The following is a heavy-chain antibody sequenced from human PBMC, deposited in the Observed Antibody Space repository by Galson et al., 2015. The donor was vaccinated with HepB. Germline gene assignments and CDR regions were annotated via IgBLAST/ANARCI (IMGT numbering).Heavy chain of an antibody. V-gene: IGHV3-23*01. Sequence: SLRLSCAASGFTFSSYAMSWVRQAPGKGLEWVSAISGSGGSTYYADSVKGRFTISRDNSKNTLYLQMNSLRAEDTAVYYCAKFMVYAISVIIGDAFDIWGQGTMVTVSS. D-gene: IGHD2-8*01. CDR2: ISGSGGST. CDR3: AKFMVYAISVIIGDAFDI. J-gene: IGHJ3*02. CDR1: GFTFSSYA.